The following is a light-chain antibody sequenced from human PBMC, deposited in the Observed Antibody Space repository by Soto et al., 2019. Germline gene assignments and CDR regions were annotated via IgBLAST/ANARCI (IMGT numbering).Light chain of an antibody. Sequence: DIVMTQSPDSLAVSLGERATINCKSIQSILYSSKNKNYLAWYQQKPGQPPKLLIYWASTRESGVPDRFSGSGSGTDFTLTINSLQAEDGAVYYCQQYYTTPRTFGQGTKVEIK. V-gene: IGKV4-1*01. CDR1: QSILYSSKNKNY. CDR3: QQYYTTPRT. CDR2: WAS. J-gene: IGKJ1*01.